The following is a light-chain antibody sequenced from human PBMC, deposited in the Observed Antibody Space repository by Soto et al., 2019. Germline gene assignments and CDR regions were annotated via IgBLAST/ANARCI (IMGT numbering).Light chain of an antibody. J-gene: IGLJ2*01. CDR3: QVWDGSSDQQV. V-gene: IGLV3-21*02. CDR1: NIGSIT. CDR2: DDI. Sequence: SYELTQPPSVSVAPGQTAILTCGGNNIGSITVHWYQQKPGQAPVLVVHDDIDRPSGIPERFSGSNSGNTATLTIRWVEAGDEADYFCQVWDGSSDQQVFGGGTKLTVL.